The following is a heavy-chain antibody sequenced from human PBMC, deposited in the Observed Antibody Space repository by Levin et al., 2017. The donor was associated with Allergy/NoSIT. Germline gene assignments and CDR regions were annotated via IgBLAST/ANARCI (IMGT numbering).Heavy chain of an antibody. CDR3: AKDDYGDQAPGG. J-gene: IGHJ4*02. Sequence: GGSLRLSCAASGFTFSSYGMHWVRQAPGKGLEWVAVISYDGSNKYYADSVKGRFTISRDNSKNTLYLQMNSLRAEDTAVYYCAKDDYGDQAPGGWGQGTLVTVSS. CDR2: ISYDGSNK. CDR1: GFTFSSYG. D-gene: IGHD4-17*01. V-gene: IGHV3-30*18.